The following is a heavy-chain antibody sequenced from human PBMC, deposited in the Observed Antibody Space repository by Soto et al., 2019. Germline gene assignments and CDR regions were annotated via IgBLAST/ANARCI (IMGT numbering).Heavy chain of an antibody. J-gene: IGHJ4*02. CDR2: IYHSGTT. V-gene: IGHV4-31*03. CDR3: ARDSSPGYRGMALDY. D-gene: IGHD5-18*01. Sequence: SETLSLTCTVSGVSISSGGYYWSWIRQPPGKGLEWIGYIYHSGTTYYNPSLKSRVTILVDTSENQFSLKLSSVTAADTAVYYCARDSSPGYRGMALDYWGQGSLVTVSS. CDR1: GVSISSGGYY.